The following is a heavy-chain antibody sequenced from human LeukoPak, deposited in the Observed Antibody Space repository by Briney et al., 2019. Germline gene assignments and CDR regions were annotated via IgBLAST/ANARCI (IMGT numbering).Heavy chain of an antibody. V-gene: IGHV3-21*01. J-gene: IGHJ4*02. D-gene: IGHD3-10*01. Sequence: GGSLRLSCAASGFTFSSYSMNWVRQAPGKGLEWVSSISSSSSYIYYADSVKGRFTISRDNAKNSLYLQINSLRAEDTAVYDGARDRSPAAVWCGESIDYWGQGTLVTVSS. CDR3: ARDRSPAAVWCGESIDY. CDR1: GFTFSSYS. CDR2: ISSSSSYI.